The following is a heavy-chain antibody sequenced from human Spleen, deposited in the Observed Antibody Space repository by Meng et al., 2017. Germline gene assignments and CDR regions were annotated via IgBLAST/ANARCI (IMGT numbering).Heavy chain of an antibody. CDR2: ISNDSRNK. D-gene: IGHD4-17*01. Sequence: GESLKISCAASGFTFSSYALHWVRQAPGKGLEWVAIISNDSRNKFYADSVKGRFTISRDNSKNTLYLQMNSLRAEDTAVYYCARAYDYGDYTFDYWGQGTLVTVSS. CDR1: GFTFSSYA. CDR3: ARAYDYGDYTFDY. V-gene: IGHV3-30*04. J-gene: IGHJ4*02.